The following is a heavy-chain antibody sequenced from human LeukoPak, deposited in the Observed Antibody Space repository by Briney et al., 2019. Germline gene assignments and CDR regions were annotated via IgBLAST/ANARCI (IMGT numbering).Heavy chain of an antibody. V-gene: IGHV3-74*01. Sequence: GGSLRLSXAAPGFTFSSYWMHWVRQAPGKGMVWVSRINSDGSSTSYADSVKGRFTISRDNAKNTLYLQMNSLRAEDTAVYYCFIPPYTTIFGVVIREGAFDIWGQGTMVTVSS. CDR3: FIPPYTTIFGVVIREGAFDI. J-gene: IGHJ3*02. CDR1: GFTFSSYW. CDR2: INSDGSST. D-gene: IGHD3-3*01.